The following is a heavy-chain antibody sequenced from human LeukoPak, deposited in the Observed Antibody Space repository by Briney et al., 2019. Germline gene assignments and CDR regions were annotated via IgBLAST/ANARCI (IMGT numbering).Heavy chain of an antibody. CDR2: INPNSGGT. CDR3: ARGTDYGDRSYYYYMDV. CDR1: GYTFTGYY. J-gene: IGHJ6*03. D-gene: IGHD4-17*01. V-gene: IGHV1-2*02. Sequence: ASVKVSCKASGYTFTGYYMHWVRQAPGQGLQEMGWINPNSGGTNYAQKFQGRVTMTRDTSISTAYMELSRLRSDDTAVYYCARGTDYGDRSYYYYMDVWGKGTTVTISS.